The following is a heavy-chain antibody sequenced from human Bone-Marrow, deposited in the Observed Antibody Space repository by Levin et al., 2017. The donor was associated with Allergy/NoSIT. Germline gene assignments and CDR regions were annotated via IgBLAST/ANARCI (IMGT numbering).Heavy chain of an antibody. CDR1: GFTFTNYA. CDR3: AKYAGSYTPDAFDI. V-gene: IGHV3-23*01. Sequence: GGSLRLSCVVSGFTFTNYAMSWVRQAPGKGLEWVSAISGSGDSTYYADSVKGRFTLSRDNSENTLFLQMNSLRGEDTALYYCAKYAGSYTPDAFDIWGQGTMVTVSS. CDR2: ISGSGDST. J-gene: IGHJ3*02. D-gene: IGHD3-10*01.